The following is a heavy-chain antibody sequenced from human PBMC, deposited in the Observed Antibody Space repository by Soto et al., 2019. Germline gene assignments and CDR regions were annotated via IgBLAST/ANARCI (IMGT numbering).Heavy chain of an antibody. J-gene: IGHJ4*02. CDR2: INHSGST. V-gene: IGHV4-34*01. Sequence: SETLSLTCAVYGGPISGYYWSWIRQPPGKGLEWIGEINHSGSTNYNPSLKSRVTISVDTSKNQFSLKLSSVTAADTAVYYCARAFYGSGSYYKANFDYWGQGTLVTVS. CDR3: ARAFYGSGSYYKANFDY. D-gene: IGHD3-10*01. CDR1: GGPISGYY.